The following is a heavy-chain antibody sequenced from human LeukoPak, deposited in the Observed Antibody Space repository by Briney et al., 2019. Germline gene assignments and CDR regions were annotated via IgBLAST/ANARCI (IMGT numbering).Heavy chain of an antibody. CDR1: GFTVSSNY. Sequence: GGSLTLSCATSGFTVSSNYMSWGGQAPGKGLEWVSVSYSGGSTYYADSVKGRFTISRHNSKNTAYLQINSLRAEDTAVYYCARVDTAMVFEYWGQGTLVTVSS. CDR3: ARVDTAMVFEY. J-gene: IGHJ4*02. D-gene: IGHD5-18*01. CDR2: SYSGGST. V-gene: IGHV3-53*04.